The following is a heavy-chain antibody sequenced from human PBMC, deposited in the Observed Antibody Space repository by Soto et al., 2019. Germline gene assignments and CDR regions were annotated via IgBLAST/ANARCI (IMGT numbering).Heavy chain of an antibody. J-gene: IGHJ4*02. V-gene: IGHV2-5*02. CDR1: GFSLTTNEVY. D-gene: IGHD4-17*01. CDR2: IYGDNDK. CDR3: ARSTLTTDFEY. Sequence: QITLKESGPTLVNPTQTLTLTCTFSGFSLTTNEVYVGWIRQPPGKALEWLALIYGDNDKRYSPSLKSRLTITKDTSENQVVLRMTNMDPVDTATYYCARSTLTTDFEYWGQGTLVTVS.